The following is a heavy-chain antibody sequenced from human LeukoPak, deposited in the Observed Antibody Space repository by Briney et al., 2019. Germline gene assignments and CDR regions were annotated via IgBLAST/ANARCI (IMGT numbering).Heavy chain of an antibody. Sequence: SVKVSCKASGYTFTGYYMHWVRQAPGQGLEWMGGIIPIFGTANYAQKFQGRVTITADESTSTAYMELSSLRSDDTAVYYCARVTDFWSGYSYFDYWGQGTLVTVSS. D-gene: IGHD3-3*01. CDR2: IIPIFGTA. CDR3: ARVTDFWSGYSYFDY. CDR1: GYTFTGYY. V-gene: IGHV1-69*13. J-gene: IGHJ4*02.